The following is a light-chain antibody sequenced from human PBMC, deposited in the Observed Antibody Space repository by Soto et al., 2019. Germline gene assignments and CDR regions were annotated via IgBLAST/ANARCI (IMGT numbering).Light chain of an antibody. Sequence: DIQMTQSPSSLSASVGDRVTITCRASQSISSYLNWYQHKPGKAPKLLIYAASTLQSGVPSKFSGFGSGTDFTLTISNLQLEDFATYYCQQTFTTPYTFGQGTKLEIK. CDR1: QSISSY. CDR3: QQTFTTPYT. J-gene: IGKJ2*01. V-gene: IGKV1-39*01. CDR2: AAS.